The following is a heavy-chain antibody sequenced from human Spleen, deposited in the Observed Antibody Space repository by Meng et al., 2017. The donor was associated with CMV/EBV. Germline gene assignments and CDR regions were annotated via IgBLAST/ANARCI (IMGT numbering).Heavy chain of an antibody. V-gene: IGHV3-21*01. J-gene: IGHJ4*02. CDR2: ISSSSSYI. Sequence: WVRQAPGKGLEWLSSISSSSSYIYNADSMKGRFTISRDNAKNSLYLQMNSLRAEDTAVYYCARDLAPQSDYYDSSGYYYLPKGFDYWGQGTLVTVSS. CDR3: ARDLAPQSDYYDSSGYYYLPKGFDY. D-gene: IGHD3-22*01.